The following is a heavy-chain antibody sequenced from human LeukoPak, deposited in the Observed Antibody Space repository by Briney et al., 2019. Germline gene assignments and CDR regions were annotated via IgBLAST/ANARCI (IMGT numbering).Heavy chain of an antibody. CDR2: IYYSGST. CDR1: GGSITTSSYY. V-gene: IGHV4-39*02. J-gene: IGHJ6*02. CDR3: ARDASGYDSYYYYGMDV. Sequence: SETLSLTCTVSGGSITTSSYYWGWIRQPPGKGLEWIGIIYYSGSTYYNPSLKGRVTMSVDTSKNQFSLKLGSVTAADTAVYYCARDASGYDSYYYYGMDVWGQGTTVTVSS. D-gene: IGHD5-12*01.